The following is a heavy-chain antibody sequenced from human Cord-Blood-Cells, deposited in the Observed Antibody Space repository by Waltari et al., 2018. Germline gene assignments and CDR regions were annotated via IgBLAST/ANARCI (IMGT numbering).Heavy chain of an antibody. CDR1: GFTFSSYG. J-gene: IGHJ4*02. V-gene: IGHV3-30*02. CDR2: IRYDGSNK. Sequence: QVQLVESGGGVVQPGGSLRLSCAASGFTFSSYGMHWVRQAPGKGLEWVAFIRYDGSNKYYADSVKGRFTISRDNSKNTLDLQMDSLRAEDTAVYYCAKDRTGYSSSWTLIDYWGQGTLVTVSS. D-gene: IGHD6-13*01. CDR3: AKDRTGYSSSWTLIDY.